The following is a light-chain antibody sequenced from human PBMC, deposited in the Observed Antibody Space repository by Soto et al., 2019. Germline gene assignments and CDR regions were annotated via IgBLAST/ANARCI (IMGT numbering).Light chain of an antibody. CDR1: QGIANY. Sequence: DIQMTQSPSSLSASVRDRVTITCRASQGIANYLAWYQQKPGKVPKLLIYAASTLQSGVPSRFSGSGSGTDFTLTISSLLPEDVATYYCQKYNSSPWTFGQGTKVEIK. CDR3: QKYNSSPWT. V-gene: IGKV1-27*01. CDR2: AAS. J-gene: IGKJ1*01.